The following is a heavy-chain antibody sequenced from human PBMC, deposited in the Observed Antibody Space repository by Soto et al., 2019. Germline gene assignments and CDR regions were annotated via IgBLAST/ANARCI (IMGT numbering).Heavy chain of an antibody. CDR2: ISSSSSTI. D-gene: IGHD3-16*02. V-gene: IGHV3-48*02. CDR1: GFTFSSYS. J-gene: IGHJ4*02. CDR3: ARDYPESYEGIDY. Sequence: GGSLRLSCAASGFTFSSYSMNWVRQAPGKGLEWVSYISSSSSTIYYADSVKGRFTISRDNAKNSLYLQMNSLRDGDTAVYYCARDYPESYEGIDYWGQGTLVTVSS.